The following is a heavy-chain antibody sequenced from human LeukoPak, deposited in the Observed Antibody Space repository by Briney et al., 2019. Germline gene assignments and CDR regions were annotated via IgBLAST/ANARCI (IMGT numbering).Heavy chain of an antibody. Sequence: PSETLSLTCTVSGGSISGYYWSWIRQPPGKGLEWIGYIYYSGSTNYNPSLKSRVTISVDTSKNQFSLKLSSVTAADTAVYYCARQGSRGYWYFDLWGRGTLVTVSS. CDR1: GGSISGYY. V-gene: IGHV4-59*08. D-gene: IGHD3-10*01. CDR2: IYYSGST. J-gene: IGHJ2*01. CDR3: ARQGSRGYWYFDL.